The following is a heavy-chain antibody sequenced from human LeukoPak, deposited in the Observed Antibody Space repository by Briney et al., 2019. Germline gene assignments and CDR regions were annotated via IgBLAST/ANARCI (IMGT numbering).Heavy chain of an antibody. D-gene: IGHD6-13*01. J-gene: IGHJ6*02. V-gene: IGHV4-39*01. CDR1: GGSISSSSYY. CDR2: IYYSGST. CDR3: ARGRQQLVRTQYYYYGMDV. Sequence: SETLPLTCTVSGGSISSSSYYWGWIRQPPGKGLEWIGSIYYSGSTYYNPSLKSRVTISVDTSKNQFSLKLSSVTAADTAVYYCARGRQQLVRTQYYYYGMDVWGQGTTVTVSS.